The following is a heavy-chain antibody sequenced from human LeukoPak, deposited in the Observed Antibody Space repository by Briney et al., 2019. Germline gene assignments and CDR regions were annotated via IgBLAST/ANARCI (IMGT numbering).Heavy chain of an antibody. CDR2: INPNSGGT. CDR3: ARDSNSNYYYGMDV. Sequence: ASVKVSCKASGYTFTGYYMHWVRQAPGQGLEWMGWINPNSGGTNYAQKFQGRVTMTRDTSISTAYMELSSLRSEDTAVYYCARDSNSNYYYGMDVWGQGTTVTVSS. J-gene: IGHJ6*02. CDR1: GYTFTGYY. V-gene: IGHV1-2*02. D-gene: IGHD4-23*01.